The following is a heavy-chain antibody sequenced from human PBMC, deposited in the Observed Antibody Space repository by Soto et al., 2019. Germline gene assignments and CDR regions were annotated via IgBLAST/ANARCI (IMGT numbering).Heavy chain of an antibody. Sequence: PGGSLRLSCAASGFTFSDHCMDWVRQAPGKGLEWVGRTRSIPNSYTTEYAASVKGRFTISRDDSKNSLYLQMNSLKTEDTAVYYCARGLGDPRSHALDIWGQGTMVTVSS. CDR1: GFTFSDHC. CDR3: ARGLGDPRSHALDI. V-gene: IGHV3-72*01. J-gene: IGHJ3*02. D-gene: IGHD4-17*01. CDR2: TRSIPNSYTT.